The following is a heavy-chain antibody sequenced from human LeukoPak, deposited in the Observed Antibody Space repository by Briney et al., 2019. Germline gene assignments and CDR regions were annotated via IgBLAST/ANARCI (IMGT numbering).Heavy chain of an antibody. CDR1: GFTFSSYA. Sequence: SGGSLKLSCAASGFTFSSYAMSWVRQAPGKGLEWVSPISGSAYYADSVKGRFTISGDNSKNTLYLQMNSLRAEDTAVYYCAKGRGYSSSSGIDYWGQGTLVTVSS. CDR3: AKGRGYSSSSGIDY. CDR2: ISGSA. D-gene: IGHD6-6*01. V-gene: IGHV3-23*01. J-gene: IGHJ4*02.